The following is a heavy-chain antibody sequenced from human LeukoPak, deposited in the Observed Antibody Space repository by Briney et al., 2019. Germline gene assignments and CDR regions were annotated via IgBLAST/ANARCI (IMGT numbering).Heavy chain of an antibody. V-gene: IGHV3-49*03. J-gene: IGHJ4*02. Sequence: HSGGSLRLSCSVSGFTFGDYAMSWFRQAPGEGLEWVGFIRSRAYGGTAEYAASVKGRFTTSRDDSKGIAYLPMNGLKTEDTAVHYCTGDSATSDNVGWGQGTLVTVSS. CDR2: IRSRAYGGTA. CDR3: TGDSATSDNVG. CDR1: GFTFGDYA. D-gene: IGHD2-8*01.